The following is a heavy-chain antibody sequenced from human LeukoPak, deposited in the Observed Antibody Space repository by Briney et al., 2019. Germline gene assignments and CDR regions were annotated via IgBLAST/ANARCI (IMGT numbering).Heavy chain of an antibody. D-gene: IGHD6-13*01. CDR2: ISSSGSTI. Sequence: GGSLRLSCAASGFTFSDYYMSWIRQAPGKGLGWVSYISSSGSTIYYADSVKGRFTISRDNAKNSLYLQMNSLKTEDTAVYYCTTGLRAADTNWGLGTLVTVSS. V-gene: IGHV3-11*01. CDR1: GFTFSDYY. CDR3: TTGLRAADTN. J-gene: IGHJ4*02.